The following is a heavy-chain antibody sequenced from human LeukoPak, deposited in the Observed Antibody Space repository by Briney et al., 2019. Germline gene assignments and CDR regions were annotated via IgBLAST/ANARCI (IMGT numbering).Heavy chain of an antibody. J-gene: IGHJ4*02. CDR2: ISWNSGSI. Sequence: PGGSLRLSCAASGFTFDDYAMHWVRHAPGKGLEWVSGISWNSGSIGYADSVKGRFTISRDNAKNSLYLQMNSLRAEDTAVYYCARGRGAYYTNDYWGQGSLVTVSS. CDR1: GFTFDDYA. CDR3: ARGRGAYYTNDY. V-gene: IGHV3-9*01. D-gene: IGHD1-26*01.